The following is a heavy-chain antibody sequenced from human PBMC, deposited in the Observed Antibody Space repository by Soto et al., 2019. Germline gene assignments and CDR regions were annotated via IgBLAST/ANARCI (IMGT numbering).Heavy chain of an antibody. Sequence: VQLVESGGHLVKPGGSLRLSCAASGFTFNTAWMSWVRQAPGKGLEWIGRIKSKTDGGTTDFAAPVKGRFTISRDDSKNMVYLQMDSLKIEDTAVYYCTTGLAAAGTNYWGQGTLVTVSS. CDR2: IKSKTDGGTT. J-gene: IGHJ4*02. V-gene: IGHV3-15*01. CDR1: GFTFNTAW. CDR3: TTGLAAAGTNY. D-gene: IGHD6-13*01.